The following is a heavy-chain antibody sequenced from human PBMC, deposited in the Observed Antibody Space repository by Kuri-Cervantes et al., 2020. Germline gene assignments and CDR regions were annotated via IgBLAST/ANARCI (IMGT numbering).Heavy chain of an antibody. CDR3: ARNLSSIGGSGY. V-gene: IGHV3-30*01. J-gene: IGHJ4*02. Sequence: GGSLRLSCAASGFTFSSYAMHWVRQAPDKGLEWVAVISYDGSNKYYADSVKGRFTISRDNSKNTLYLQMNSLRAEDTAVYYCARNLSSIGGSGYWGQGTLVTVSS. CDR1: GFTFSSYA. D-gene: IGHD2-15*01. CDR2: ISYDGSNK.